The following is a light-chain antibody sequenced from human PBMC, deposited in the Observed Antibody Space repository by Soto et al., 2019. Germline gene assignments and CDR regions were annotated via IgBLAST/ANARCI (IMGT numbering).Light chain of an antibody. Sequence: DIQMTQSPSSVSASVGDRVTITCRASQGISSYLNWYQQKPGKAPKLLIYAASSLQSGVASRISGRGSGTDFTLTISSLQPEDFATYYSQQSYSTPLTFGGGTKVDIK. CDR1: QGISSY. J-gene: IGKJ4*01. CDR2: AAS. V-gene: IGKV1-39*01. CDR3: QQSYSTPLT.